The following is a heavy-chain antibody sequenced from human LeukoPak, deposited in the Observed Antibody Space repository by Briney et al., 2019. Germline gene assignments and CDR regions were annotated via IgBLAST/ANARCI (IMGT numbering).Heavy chain of an antibody. Sequence: GESLKISCKGSGYSFTSYWIGWVRQMPGKGLEWMGIIYPGDSDTRYSPSFQGQVTISADKPISTAYLQWSSLKASDIAMYYCARRTGAVAGTVSWFDPWGQGTLVTVSS. CDR2: IYPGDSDT. CDR3: ARRTGAVAGTVSWFDP. D-gene: IGHD6-19*01. V-gene: IGHV5-51*01. CDR1: GYSFTSYW. J-gene: IGHJ5*02.